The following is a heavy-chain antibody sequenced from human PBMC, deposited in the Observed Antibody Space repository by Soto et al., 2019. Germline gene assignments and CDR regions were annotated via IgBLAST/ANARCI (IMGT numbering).Heavy chain of an antibody. V-gene: IGHV1-69*13. D-gene: IGHD2-21*02. CDR1: GGTFSSYA. CDR2: IIPIFGTA. Sequence: SVNVSCKASGGTFSSYAISWVRQAPGQGLEWMGGIIPIFGTANYAQKFQGRVTITADESTSTAYMELSSLRSEDTAVYYCAELYGGNSGWYFDYWGQGTLVTVSS. J-gene: IGHJ4*02. CDR3: AELYGGNSGWYFDY.